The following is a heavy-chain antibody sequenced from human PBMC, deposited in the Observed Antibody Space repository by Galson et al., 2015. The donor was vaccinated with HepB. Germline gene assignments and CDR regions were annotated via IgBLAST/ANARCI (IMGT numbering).Heavy chain of an antibody. CDR1: GFTFSSYS. V-gene: IGHV3-21*01. D-gene: IGHD6-6*01. CDR3: ARRPGSSSGMDV. CDR2: ISSSSSYI. Sequence: SLRLACAASGFTFSSYSMNWVRQAPGKGLEWVSSISSSSSYIYYADSVKGRFTIYRDNAKNSLYLQMNSLRAEDTAVYYCARRPGSSSGMDVWGQGTTVTVSS. J-gene: IGHJ6*02.